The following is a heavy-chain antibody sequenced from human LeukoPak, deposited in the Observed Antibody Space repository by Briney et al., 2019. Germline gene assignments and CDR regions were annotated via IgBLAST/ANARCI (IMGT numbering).Heavy chain of an antibody. CDR3: AREEEDIVVVPAAIFGY. CDR1: GFTFSSYS. D-gene: IGHD2-2*01. J-gene: IGHJ4*02. V-gene: IGHV3-21*01. CDR2: ISSSSSYI. Sequence: PGGSLRLSCAASGFTFSSYSMNWVRQAPGKGLEWVSSISSSSSYIYYADSVKSRFTISRDNAKNSLYLQMNSLRAEDTAVYYCAREEEDIVVVPAAIFGYWGLGTLVTVSS.